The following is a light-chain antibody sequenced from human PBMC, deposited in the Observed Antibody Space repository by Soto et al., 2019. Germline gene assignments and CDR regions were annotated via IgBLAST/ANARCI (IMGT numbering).Light chain of an antibody. CDR3: QQSYSTPPWT. J-gene: IGKJ1*01. Sequence: DIPMTQSPSSLSASVGDRVTITCRASQSIVTYLNWYLQKTGKAPKLLIYAASNLQSGVPSRFSGSGSGTDFTLTISSLQPEDFATYFCQQSYSTPPWTFGQGTKVEIK. CDR1: QSIVTY. V-gene: IGKV1-39*01. CDR2: AAS.